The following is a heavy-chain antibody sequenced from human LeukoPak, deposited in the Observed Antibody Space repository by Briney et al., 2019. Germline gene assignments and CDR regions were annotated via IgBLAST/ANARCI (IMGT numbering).Heavy chain of an antibody. Sequence: PGGSLRLSCAASGLTFSSYAMHWVRQAPGKGLEWVAVISYDGRNKYYADSVKGRFTISRDNSKNTLYLQMNSLRAEDTAVYYCARVRWQWLVSAFDYWGQGTLVTVSS. D-gene: IGHD6-19*01. CDR3: ARVRWQWLVSAFDY. CDR1: GLTFSSYA. CDR2: ISYDGRNK. J-gene: IGHJ4*02. V-gene: IGHV3-30-3*01.